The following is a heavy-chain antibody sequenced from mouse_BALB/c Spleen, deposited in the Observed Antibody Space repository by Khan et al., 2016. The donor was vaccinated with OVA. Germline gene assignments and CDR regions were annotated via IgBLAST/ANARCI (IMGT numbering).Heavy chain of an antibody. D-gene: IGHD4-1*01. CDR1: GYTFTNYW. J-gene: IGHJ3*01. Sequence: QVQLQQPGAELVRPGASVKLSCKASGYTFTNYWINWVKQRPGQGLEWIGNVYPSDSYTNYNQKFKDKATLTVDKSSSTAYIQLSSPTSADSAFYCCPRAGVDESSFAYWGQGTLVTVAA. CDR2: VYPSDSYT. CDR3: PRAGVDESSFAY. V-gene: IGHV1-69*02.